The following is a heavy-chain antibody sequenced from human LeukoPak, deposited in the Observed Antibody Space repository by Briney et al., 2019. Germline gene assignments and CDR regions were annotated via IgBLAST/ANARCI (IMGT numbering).Heavy chain of an antibody. V-gene: IGHV3-23*01. CDR3: AKDTNPGAVAGGNALDY. CDR1: GFTFSSYA. J-gene: IGHJ4*02. Sequence: GGSLRLSCAASGFTFSSYAMSWVRQAPGKGLEWVSAMNGSGGSTYYADSVKGRFTISRDNSKNTLYLQMNSLRAEDTAVYYCAKDTNPGAVAGGNALDYWGQGTLVTASS. CDR2: MNGSGGST. D-gene: IGHD6-19*01.